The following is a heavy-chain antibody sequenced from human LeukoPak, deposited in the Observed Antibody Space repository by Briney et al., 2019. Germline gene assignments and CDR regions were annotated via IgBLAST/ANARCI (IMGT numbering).Heavy chain of an antibody. J-gene: IGHJ4*02. CDR2: IYYSART. CDR1: GGSISNYY. V-gene: IGHV4-59*08. D-gene: IGHD3-22*01. CDR3: ARLGDISGYYPYYFDY. Sequence: SETLSLICTVSGGSISNYYCSWIRQPPGKGLDCIGCIYYSARTSYNPSLKSRVTIAIDTSKKQFSLNLGSVNAADTALYYCARLGDISGYYPYYFDYWGQGTLVTVSS.